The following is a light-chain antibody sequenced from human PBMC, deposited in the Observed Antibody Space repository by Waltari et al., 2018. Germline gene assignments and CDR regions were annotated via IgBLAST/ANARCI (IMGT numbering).Light chain of an antibody. Sequence: QSVLTQPPSASGTPGQRVSLSCSGKSSNIESHSIYLYQQVPGTTPKLLIYRDNQRPSGVPDRFSGSRSGTSASLAISGLRSEDDADYYCAAWDDTLPGPVLFGGGTKLTVL. J-gene: IGLJ2*01. V-gene: IGLV1-47*01. CDR1: SSNIESHS. CDR2: RDN. CDR3: AAWDDTLPGPVL.